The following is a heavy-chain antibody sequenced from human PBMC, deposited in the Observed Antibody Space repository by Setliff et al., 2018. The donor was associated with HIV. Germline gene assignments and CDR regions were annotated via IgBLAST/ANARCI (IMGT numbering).Heavy chain of an antibody. J-gene: IGHJ4*02. Sequence: GSLRLSCAASGLTFSSYWMHWVRQAPGKGLVYVSHINSDGSSTTYAGSVKGRFTISRDNAKNTLYLQMNSLRAEDTAVYYCTRDFRNLGFDYWGQGTLVTVSS. CDR3: TRDFRNLGFDY. V-gene: IGHV3-74*01. CDR1: GLTFSSYW. CDR2: INSDGSST.